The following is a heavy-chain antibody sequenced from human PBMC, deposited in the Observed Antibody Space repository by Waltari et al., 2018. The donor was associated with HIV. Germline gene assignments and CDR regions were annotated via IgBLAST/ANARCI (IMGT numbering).Heavy chain of an antibody. CDR2: IYTSGTT. D-gene: IGHD2-2*01. CDR1: GGSISSGSYY. J-gene: IGHJ6*02. V-gene: IGHV4-61*02. Sequence: QVQLQESGPGLVKPSQTLSLTCTVSGGSISSGSYYWSWIRQPAGKGLEWIGRIYTSGTTTHHPSLKSRVTISVDPSKNQFSLKLSSVTAADTAVYYCARASCSSTSCSYRYYYGMDVWGQGTTVTVSS. CDR3: ARASCSSTSCSYRYYYGMDV.